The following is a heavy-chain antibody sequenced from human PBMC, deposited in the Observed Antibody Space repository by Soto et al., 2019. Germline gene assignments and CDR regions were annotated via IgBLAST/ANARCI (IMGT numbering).Heavy chain of an antibody. CDR1: GFTFSNFA. J-gene: IGHJ4*02. Sequence: EVQLLESGGGLVQPGESLRLSCAASGFTFSNFAMTWVRQAPGKGLEWVSTISGSGGTTYYADSVKGRFTISRDNSKNTLYLEMSSLRADDTAVYYCANESIWERYRFVDCWGQGTLVTVAS. D-gene: IGHD3-16*02. CDR3: ANESIWERYRFVDC. V-gene: IGHV3-23*01. CDR2: ISGSGGTT.